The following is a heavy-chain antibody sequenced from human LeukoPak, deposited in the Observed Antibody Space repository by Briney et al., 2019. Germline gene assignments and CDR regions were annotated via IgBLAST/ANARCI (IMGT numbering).Heavy chain of an antibody. D-gene: IGHD3-3*01. CDR3: SRAPQVYDFSSIEPNWFDP. Sequence: GGSLRLSCTASGFTFGDYAMSWVRQAPGKGLEWVGFIRSKAYGGTTEYAASVKGRFTISRDDSKSIAYLQMNSLKTEDTAVYYCSRAPQVYDFSSIEPNWFDPWGQGTLVTVSS. CDR2: IRSKAYGGTT. V-gene: IGHV3-49*04. J-gene: IGHJ5*02. CDR1: GFTFGDYA.